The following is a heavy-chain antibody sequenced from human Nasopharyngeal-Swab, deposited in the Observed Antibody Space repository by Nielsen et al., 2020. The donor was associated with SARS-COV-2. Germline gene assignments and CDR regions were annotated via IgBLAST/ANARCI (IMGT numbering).Heavy chain of an antibody. J-gene: IGHJ6*03. D-gene: IGHD4-17*01. CDR2: ISGSGGST. Sequence: GGSLRLSCAASGFTFSSYDMSWVRQAPGKGLEWVSAISGSGGSTYYADSVKGRFTISRDNSKNTLYLQMNSLRAEDTAVYYCAKYYGDYPYYYYYMDVWGKGTTVTVSS. V-gene: IGHV3-23*01. CDR1: GFTFSSYD. CDR3: AKYYGDYPYYYYYMDV.